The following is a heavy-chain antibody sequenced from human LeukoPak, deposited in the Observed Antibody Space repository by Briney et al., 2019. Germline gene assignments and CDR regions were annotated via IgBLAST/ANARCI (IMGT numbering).Heavy chain of an antibody. CDR3: AKAPHYYTSATYWDYFEN. V-gene: IGHV3-9*01. D-gene: IGHD3-10*01. J-gene: IGHJ4*02. Sequence: GGSLRLSCAASGFTFDDFAMHWVRQSPGKGLEWVSGISWNSDTTAYADSVKGRFTISRDNANKSLYLLMNSLRSEDTAFYCCAKAPHYYTSATYWDYFENWGQGSLVTVSS. CDR2: ISWNSDTT. CDR1: GFTFDDFA.